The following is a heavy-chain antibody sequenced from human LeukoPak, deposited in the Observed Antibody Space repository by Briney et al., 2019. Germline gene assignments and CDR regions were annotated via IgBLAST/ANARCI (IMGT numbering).Heavy chain of an antibody. CDR1: GYTFTGYY. CDR2: INPNSGGT. V-gene: IGHV1-2*02. J-gene: IGHJ3*02. CDR3: ARSGSITIFGVVISSAFDI. Sequence: GASVKVSCKASGYTFTGYYMHWVRQAPGQGLEWMGWINPNSGGTNYAQKFQGRVTMTRDTSISTAYMELSRLRSDDTAVYYCARSGSITIFGVVISSAFDIWGQGTMVTVSS. D-gene: IGHD3-3*01.